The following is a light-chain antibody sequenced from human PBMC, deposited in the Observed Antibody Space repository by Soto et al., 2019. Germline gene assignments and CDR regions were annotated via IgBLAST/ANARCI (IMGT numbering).Light chain of an antibody. CDR3: SSYTSSSTRVV. V-gene: IGLV2-14*01. CDR2: DVS. J-gene: IGLJ2*01. CDR1: SSDVGGYNY. Sequence: QSALTQPASVSGSPGQSITISCTGTSSDVGGYNYVSWYQQHPGKAPKLMIYDVSDRPSGVSNRFSGSKSGNTASLTTSGLQVEDEADYYCSSYTSSSTRVVFGGGTKLTVL.